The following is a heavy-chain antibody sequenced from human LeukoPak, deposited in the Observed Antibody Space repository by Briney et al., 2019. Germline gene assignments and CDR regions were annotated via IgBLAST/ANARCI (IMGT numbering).Heavy chain of an antibody. CDR2: IYYSGST. D-gene: IGHD6-13*01. Sequence: SETLSLTCTVSGGSLSTYYWSWIRQPPGKGLEWIGSIYYSGSTYYNPSLKSRVTISVDTSKNQFSLKLSSVTAADTAVYYCARHLIGSSWYNYWGQGTLVTVSS. J-gene: IGHJ4*02. CDR3: ARHLIGSSWYNY. V-gene: IGHV4-39*01. CDR1: GGSLSTYY.